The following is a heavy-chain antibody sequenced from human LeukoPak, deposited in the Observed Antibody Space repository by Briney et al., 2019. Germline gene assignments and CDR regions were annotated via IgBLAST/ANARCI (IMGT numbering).Heavy chain of an antibody. V-gene: IGHV3-48*02. Sequence: GGSLRLSCAASGFTVSSNYMNWVRQAPGKGLEWVSHINGNSITRYYADSVKGRFTISRDNVKNSLYLQMNSLRDEDTAVYYCARYFGDPQGMDVWGQGTTVTVSS. CDR3: ARYFGDPQGMDV. CDR1: GFTVSSNY. CDR2: INGNSITR. D-gene: IGHD3-10*01. J-gene: IGHJ6*02.